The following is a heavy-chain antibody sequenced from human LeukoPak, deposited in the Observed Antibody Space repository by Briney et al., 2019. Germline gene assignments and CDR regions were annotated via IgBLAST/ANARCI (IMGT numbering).Heavy chain of an antibody. D-gene: IGHD2-2*01. J-gene: IGHJ3*02. Sequence: GGSLRLSCAASGFTFHDHAMHWVRRAPGKGLEWVSGISWSGSYIGYAESVKGRFTISRDNAKNSLFLQMSSLRAEDTAVYYCARRGLVPAFDIWGQGTLVTVAS. CDR3: ARRGLVPAFDI. CDR2: ISWSGSYI. V-gene: IGHV3-9*01. CDR1: GFTFHDHA.